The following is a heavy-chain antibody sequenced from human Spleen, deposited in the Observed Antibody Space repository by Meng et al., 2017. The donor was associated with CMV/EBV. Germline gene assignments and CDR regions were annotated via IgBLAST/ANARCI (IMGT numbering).Heavy chain of an antibody. CDR1: GFTFSTYW. J-gene: IGHJ4*02. CDR3: ARVKNLWFGELPLGPFDS. CDR2: IKPDGTEK. V-gene: IGHV3-7*03. D-gene: IGHD3-10*01. Sequence: GESLKISCAASGFTFSTYWMSWVRQAPGKGLEWVANIKPDGTEKYYVDSMKGRFAISRDNAKNSLYLQMNSLRAEDTAVYHCARVKNLWFGELPLGPFDSWGQGRLVTVSS.